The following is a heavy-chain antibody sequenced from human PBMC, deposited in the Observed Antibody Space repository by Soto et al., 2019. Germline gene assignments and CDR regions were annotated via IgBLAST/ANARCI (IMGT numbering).Heavy chain of an antibody. CDR3: TRLNSGFVE. Sequence: EVQLVESGGGLVQPGGSLKLSCAASGFTFSGSAMHWVRQASGKGLEWVGRIRSKANSYATAYAASVKGRFTISRDDSKNTAYLQINSLKTEDTAVYYCTRLNSGFVEWGQGTLVTVSS. CDR1: GFTFSGSA. V-gene: IGHV3-73*01. CDR2: IRSKANSYAT. J-gene: IGHJ4*02. D-gene: IGHD5-12*01.